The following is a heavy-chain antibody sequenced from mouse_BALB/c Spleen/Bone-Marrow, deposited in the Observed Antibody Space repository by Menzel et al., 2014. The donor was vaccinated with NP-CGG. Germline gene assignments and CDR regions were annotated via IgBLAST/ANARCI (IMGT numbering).Heavy chain of an antibody. CDR1: GFTFSSHA. Sequence: VMLEESGGGLVKPGGSLKLSCAASGFTFSSHAMSWVRQTPEKRLEWVATISSGGSYTYYPGSVKGRFTISRDNAKNTLYLQMSSLRSEDTAMYYCARPRFAYWSQAALVTISA. V-gene: IGHV5-9-1*01. CDR3: ARPRFAY. J-gene: IGHJ3*01. CDR2: ISSGGSYT.